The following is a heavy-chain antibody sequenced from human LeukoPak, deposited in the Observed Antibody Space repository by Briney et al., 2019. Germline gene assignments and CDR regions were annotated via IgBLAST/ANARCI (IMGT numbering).Heavy chain of an antibody. D-gene: IGHD5-24*01. CDR2: IYHSGST. Sequence: PSGTLSLTCAVSGGSISSSNWWSWVRQPPGKGLEWIGEIYHSGSTNYNPSLKSRVTISVDKSKNQFSLKLSSVTAADTAVYYCARGLSPQMATITSAFDIWGQGTMVTVSS. J-gene: IGHJ3*02. CDR3: ARGLSPQMATITSAFDI. CDR1: GGSISSSNW. V-gene: IGHV4-4*02.